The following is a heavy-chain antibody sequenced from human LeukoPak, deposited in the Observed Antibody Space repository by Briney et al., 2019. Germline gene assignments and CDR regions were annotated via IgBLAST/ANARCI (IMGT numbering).Heavy chain of an antibody. CDR1: GYTFTSYY. D-gene: IGHD6-13*01. J-gene: IGHJ5*02. CDR3: ATGRGLYSSSWYGNWFDP. V-gene: IGHV1-69*13. CDR2: IIPIFGTA. Sequence: ASVKVSCKASGYTFTSYYMHWVRQAPGQGLEWMGGIIPIFGTANYAQKFQGRVTITADESTSTAYMELSSLRSEDTAVYYCATGRGLYSSSWYGNWFDPWGQGTLVTVSS.